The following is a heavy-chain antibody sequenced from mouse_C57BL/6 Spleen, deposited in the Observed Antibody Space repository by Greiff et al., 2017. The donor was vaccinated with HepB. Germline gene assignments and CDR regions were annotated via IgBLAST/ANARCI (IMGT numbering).Heavy chain of an antibody. J-gene: IGHJ2*01. D-gene: IGHD1-1*01. V-gene: IGHV1-22*01. Sequence: EVQLVESGPELVKPGASVKMSCKASGYTFTDYNMHWVKQSHGKSLEWIGYINPNNGGTSYNQKFKGKATLTVNKSSSTAYMELRSLTSEDSAVYYCARPLLRYFDYWGQGTTLTVSS. CDR3: ARPLLRYFDY. CDR2: INPNNGGT. CDR1: GYTFTDYN.